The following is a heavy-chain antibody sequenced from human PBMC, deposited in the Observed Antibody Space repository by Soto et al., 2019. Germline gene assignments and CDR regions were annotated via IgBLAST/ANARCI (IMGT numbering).Heavy chain of an antibody. Sequence: TLSLTCSVSGDSITSFYWNWIRRPPGKGLEWIGSIYYTGSTKYNPSLKSRVTISVDTSRRQFSLRLSSVTAADTAVYYCATGPWLVPFDYWGQGXLVTVSS. CDR1: GDSITSFY. J-gene: IGHJ4*02. CDR2: IYYTGST. V-gene: IGHV4-59*01. CDR3: ATGPWLVPFDY. D-gene: IGHD6-19*01.